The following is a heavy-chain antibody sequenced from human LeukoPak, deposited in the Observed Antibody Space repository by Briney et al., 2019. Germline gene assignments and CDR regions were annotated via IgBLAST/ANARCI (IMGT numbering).Heavy chain of an antibody. D-gene: IGHD6-13*01. CDR3: ARDLAAAGGMDV. CDR2: INHSGST. V-gene: IGHV4-34*01. CDR1: GGCFSGYY. J-gene: IGHJ6*02. Sequence: SETLSLTCAVYGGCFSGYYWSWIRQPPGKGLEWIGEINHSGSTNYNPSLKSRVTISVDTSKNQFSLKLSSVTAADTAVYYCARDLAAAGGMDVWGQGTTVTVSS.